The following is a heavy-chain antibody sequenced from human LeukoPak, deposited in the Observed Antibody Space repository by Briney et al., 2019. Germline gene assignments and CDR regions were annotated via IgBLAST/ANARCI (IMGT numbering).Heavy chain of an antibody. D-gene: IGHD4-23*01. V-gene: IGHV4-59*02. CDR1: GASVSNYD. CDR3: ARRGGNPLGAFDI. J-gene: IGHJ3*02. Sequence: SETLSLTCTVSGASVSNYDWSWIRQPPGKGLEWIGYVYYSGRTNYNPSLESRVTISVDTSKNQFSLKLTSVTAAGTAMYYCARRGGNPLGAFDIWGQGTMVTVSS. CDR2: VYYSGRT.